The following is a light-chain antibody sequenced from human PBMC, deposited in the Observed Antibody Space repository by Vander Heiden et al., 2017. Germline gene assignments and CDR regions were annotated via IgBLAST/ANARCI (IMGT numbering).Light chain of an antibody. V-gene: IGKV4-1*01. CDR3: QQYYGTPS. CDR2: WSS. J-gene: IGKJ1*01. CDR1: RSVLSSSNNKNY. Sequence: DIVLTQSPDSLAVSPRERATINCKSSRSVLSSSNNKNYLAWYQQTPGQTPKLLISWSSTRESGVPDRFSSSGSGTDFTLTISSLQAEDVAVYSCQQYYGTPSFGQGTKVEIK.